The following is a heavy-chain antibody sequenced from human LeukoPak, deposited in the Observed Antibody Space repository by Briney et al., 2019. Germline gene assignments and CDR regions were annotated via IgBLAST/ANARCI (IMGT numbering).Heavy chain of an antibody. CDR3: AREIGGDYGDFLRFDP. J-gene: IGHJ5*02. Sequence: PGGSLRLSCAASGFTFSDHYMDWVRQAPGKGLEWVAVISYDGSNKYYADSVKGRFTISRDNSKNTLYLQMNSLRAEDTAVYYCAREIGGDYGDFLRFDPWGQGTLVTVSS. D-gene: IGHD4-17*01. V-gene: IGHV3-30*03. CDR1: GFTFSDHY. CDR2: ISYDGSNK.